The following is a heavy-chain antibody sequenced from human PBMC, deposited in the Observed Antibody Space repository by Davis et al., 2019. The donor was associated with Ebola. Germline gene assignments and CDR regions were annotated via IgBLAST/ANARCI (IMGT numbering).Heavy chain of an antibody. V-gene: IGHV3-23*01. CDR2: ISGSGGST. Sequence: GESLKISCAASGFTFSSYAMSWVRQAPGKGLEWVSAISGSGGSTYYADSVKGRFTISRDNSKNTLYLQMNSLRAEDTAVYYCAKDSVRWELLIPIRFGYFDYWGQGTLVTVSS. J-gene: IGHJ4*02. D-gene: IGHD1-26*01. CDR3: AKDSVRWELLIPIRFGYFDY. CDR1: GFTFSSYA.